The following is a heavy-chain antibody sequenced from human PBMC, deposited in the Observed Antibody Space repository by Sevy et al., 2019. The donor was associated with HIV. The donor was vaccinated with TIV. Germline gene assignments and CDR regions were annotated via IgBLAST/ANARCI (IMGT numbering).Heavy chain of an antibody. V-gene: IGHV3-72*01. J-gene: IGHJ4*02. CDR2: TRNKADGYTT. CDR3: ATHAGIAAAGRVFDY. D-gene: IGHD6-13*01. Sequence: GGSLRLSCVASGLTFSDHYMEWVRQAPGKGLEWVGRTRNKADGYTTEYAASVKGRFTISRDESKNPLYVQMNSLKAEDTAVYYCATHAGIAAAGRVFDYWGQGTLVTVSS. CDR1: GLTFSDHY.